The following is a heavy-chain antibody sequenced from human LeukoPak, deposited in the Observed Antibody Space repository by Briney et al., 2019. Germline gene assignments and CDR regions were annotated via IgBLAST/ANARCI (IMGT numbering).Heavy chain of an antibody. Sequence: GASLKISCKGSGYKITTYWICWVRQMPGELLELMGIINPGDSDTRYNPSFQGQVTISADNSISTAYLQWSSLKASDTAMYYCARHPDCTRTSCYVDDYGIDVWGQGTTVTVSS. V-gene: IGHV5-51*01. J-gene: IGHJ6*02. CDR3: ARHPDCTRTSCYVDDYGIDV. CDR1: GYKITTYW. CDR2: INPGDSDT. D-gene: IGHD2-2*01.